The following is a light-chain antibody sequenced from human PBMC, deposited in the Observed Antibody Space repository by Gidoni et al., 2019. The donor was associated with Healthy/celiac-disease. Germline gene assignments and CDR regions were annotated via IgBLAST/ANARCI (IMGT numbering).Light chain of an antibody. CDR3: QQYGTSVG. Sequence: IVLTQSPGTLSVSPGERTTRSCRASQSVSSIYLAWYQQKPGQSPRLLIYGASSRATGIPDRFSGSGSGTDFTLTISRLEPEDFAVYYCQQYGTSVGFXPXTKVDIK. CDR2: GAS. J-gene: IGKJ3*01. CDR1: QSVSSIY. V-gene: IGKV3-20*01.